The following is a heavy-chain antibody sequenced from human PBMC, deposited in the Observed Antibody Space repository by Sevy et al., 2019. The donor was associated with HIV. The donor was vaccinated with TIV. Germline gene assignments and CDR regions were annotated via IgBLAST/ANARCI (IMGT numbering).Heavy chain of an antibody. Sequence: GGSLRLSCTASGFTFSTYEMNWVRQAPGKGLEWVSYISNSGNTIYYSDSVKGRFTISRDNAKHSLYLQMNSLRAADTAVYYCARDLPPSATTVAHFDYWGRGTLVTVSS. V-gene: IGHV3-48*03. CDR1: GFTFSTYE. CDR3: ARDLPPSATTVAHFDY. D-gene: IGHD4-17*01. J-gene: IGHJ4*02. CDR2: ISNSGNTI.